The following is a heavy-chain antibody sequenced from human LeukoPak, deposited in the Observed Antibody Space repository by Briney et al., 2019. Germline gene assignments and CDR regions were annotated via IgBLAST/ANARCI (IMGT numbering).Heavy chain of an antibody. CDR1: GFTFNKFA. Sequence: PGGSLRFSCEASGFTFNKFAMSWVRQAPGKGPEWVSGIGSSGATIFYADSVKGRFTISRDNSKNTVYLEMNNLTAEDTAIYYCAKISVGPLSRPTHVSLYYGMDVWGQGTTVTVSS. V-gene: IGHV3-23*01. CDR2: IGSSGATI. CDR3: AKISVGPLSRPTHVSLYYGMDV. J-gene: IGHJ6*02. D-gene: IGHD3-10*01.